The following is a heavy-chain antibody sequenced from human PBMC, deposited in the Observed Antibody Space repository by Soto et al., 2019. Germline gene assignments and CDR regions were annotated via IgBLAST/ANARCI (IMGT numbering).Heavy chain of an antibody. J-gene: IGHJ4*02. D-gene: IGHD3-22*01. CDR1: GFTFSSYA. V-gene: IGHV3-23*01. Sequence: LSCAASGFTFSSYAMSWVRQAPGKGLEWVSAISGSGGSTYYADSVKGRFTISRDNYKNTLYLQMNRLRAEDTAVYYCAKDAEDSSGYPVFDSWGQGTLVTVSS. CDR2: ISGSGGST. CDR3: AKDAEDSSGYPVFDS.